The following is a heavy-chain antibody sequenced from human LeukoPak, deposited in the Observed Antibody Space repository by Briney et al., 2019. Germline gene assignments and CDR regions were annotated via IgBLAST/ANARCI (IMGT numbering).Heavy chain of an antibody. V-gene: IGHV3-11*05. Sequence: PGGSLRLSCAASGFTFSDYYMSWIRQAPGKGLEWVSYISSSSYTNYADSVKGRFTISRDNAKNSLYLQMNSLRAEDTAVYYCARDRYAVVTESNDAFDIWGQGTMVTVSS. CDR3: ARDRYAVVTESNDAFDI. CDR1: GFTFSDYY. D-gene: IGHD2-21*02. J-gene: IGHJ3*02. CDR2: ISSSSYT.